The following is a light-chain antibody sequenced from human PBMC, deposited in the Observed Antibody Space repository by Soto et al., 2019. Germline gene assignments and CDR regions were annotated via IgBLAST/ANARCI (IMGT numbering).Light chain of an antibody. CDR1: SSNIGSNL. V-gene: IGLV1-44*01. J-gene: IGLJ3*02. CDR2: SND. CDR3: ATWDDSLKGWV. Sequence: VLTQSPSTSGTPGQQVTISCSGSSSNIGSNLANWYQRVPGKAPKLLIHSNDQRPSGVPDRFSGSKSGTSASLAISGLRSEDEADYYCATWDDSLKGWVFGGGTQLTVL.